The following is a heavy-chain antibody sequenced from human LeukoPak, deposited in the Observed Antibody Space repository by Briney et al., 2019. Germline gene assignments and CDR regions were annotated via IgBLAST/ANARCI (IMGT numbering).Heavy chain of an antibody. D-gene: IGHD3-9*01. CDR3: TREFDTYYDILTGTGGFDP. J-gene: IGHJ5*02. Sequence: GGSLRLSCTASGFTFGDYAMSWVRQAPGKGLEWVGFIRSKGYVGTTEYAASVKGRFTISRDDSKSIAYLQLNSLKTEATAVYYCTREFDTYYDILTGTGGFDPWGQGTLVTVSS. CDR2: IRSKGYVGTT. V-gene: IGHV3-49*04. CDR1: GFTFGDYA.